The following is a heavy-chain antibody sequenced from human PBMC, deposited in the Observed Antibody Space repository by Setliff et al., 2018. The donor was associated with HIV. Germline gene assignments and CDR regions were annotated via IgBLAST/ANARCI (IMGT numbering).Heavy chain of an antibody. D-gene: IGHD2-15*01. Sequence: ASVKVSCKASGGTFSSYVISWVRQAPGQGPEWMGGIIPMYGVTNYAQKFQGRVTITTDESMSTAYMELSSLRSEDTAVYYCALPYCSGGNCWSSASLPPAGWFDPWGQGTLVTVSS. CDR2: IIPMYGVT. CDR1: GGTFSSYV. CDR3: ALPYCSGGNCWSSASLPPAGWFDP. V-gene: IGHV1-69*05. J-gene: IGHJ5*02.